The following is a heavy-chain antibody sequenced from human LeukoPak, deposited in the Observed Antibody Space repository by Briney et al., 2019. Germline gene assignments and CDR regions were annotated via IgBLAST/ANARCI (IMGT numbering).Heavy chain of an antibody. D-gene: IGHD3-10*01. CDR1: GFTFDDYA. CDR3: AKVGYYGSGSQRWYFDY. Sequence: GWSLRLSCAASGFTFDDYAMHWVRQAPGKGLEWVSGVSWNSGSIGYADSVKGRFTISRDNAKNSLYLQMNSLRAEDTALYYCAKVGYYGSGSQRWYFDYWGQGTLVTVSS. CDR2: VSWNSGSI. J-gene: IGHJ4*02. V-gene: IGHV3-9*01.